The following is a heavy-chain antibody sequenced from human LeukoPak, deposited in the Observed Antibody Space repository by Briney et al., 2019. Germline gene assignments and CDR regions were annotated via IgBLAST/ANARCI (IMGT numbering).Heavy chain of an antibody. Sequence: GGSLRLSCAASGFTFSRYWMSWVRQAPGKGLEWVANIKQDGSERYHVDSVRGRFTISRDNAKNSLFLQMNSLRAEDTAVYYCATMGLEPLPYYFGYWGQGTLVTVSS. CDR2: IKQDGSER. D-gene: IGHD1-1*01. CDR3: ATMGLEPLPYYFGY. J-gene: IGHJ4*02. CDR1: GFTFSRYW. V-gene: IGHV3-7*01.